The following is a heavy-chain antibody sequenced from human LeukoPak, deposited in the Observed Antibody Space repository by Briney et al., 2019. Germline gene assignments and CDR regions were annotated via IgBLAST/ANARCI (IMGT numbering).Heavy chain of an antibody. D-gene: IGHD1-14*01. CDR2: INSNGDST. CDR1: GFTFRNHA. J-gene: IGHJ4*02. V-gene: IGHV3-64*01. CDR3: ARRKDSDY. Sequence: GGSLRLSCAASGFTFRNHAMHWVRQAPGKGLEYVSAINSNGDSTYYGNSVKGRFTISRDNSKSTLYLQMGSLRPADTAVYYCARRKDSDYWGQGTLVTVSS.